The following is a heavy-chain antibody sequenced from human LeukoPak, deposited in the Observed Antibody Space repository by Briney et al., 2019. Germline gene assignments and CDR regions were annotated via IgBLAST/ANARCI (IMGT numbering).Heavy chain of an antibody. CDR1: GFTVSSNY. J-gene: IGHJ4*02. V-gene: IGHV3-53*01. Sequence: PGGSLRLSCAASGFTVSSNYMSWVRHAPGKGLEWVSVIYSGGSTYYADSVKGRFTISRDNSKNTLYLQMNSLRAEDTAVYYCASAVGDSGYDFGYWGQGTLVTVSS. D-gene: IGHD5-12*01. CDR2: IYSGGST. CDR3: ASAVGDSGYDFGY.